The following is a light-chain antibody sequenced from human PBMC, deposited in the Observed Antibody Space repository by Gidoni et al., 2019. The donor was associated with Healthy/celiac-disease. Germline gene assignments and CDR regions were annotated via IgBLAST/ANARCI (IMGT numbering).Light chain of an antibody. CDR2: DAS. J-gene: IGKJ2*01. CDR1: QDSSNY. V-gene: IGKV1-33*01. Sequence: DIPMTQSPSSLSASVGDRVTITCQASQDSSNYLNWYHQKPGKAPKLLIYDASNLETGVPSRFSGSGSGTDFTFTISSLQPEDIATYYCQQYDNLPYTFGQGTKLEIK. CDR3: QQYDNLPYT.